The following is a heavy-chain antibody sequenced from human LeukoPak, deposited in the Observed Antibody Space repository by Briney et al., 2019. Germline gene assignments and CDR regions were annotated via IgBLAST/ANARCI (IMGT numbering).Heavy chain of an antibody. J-gene: IGHJ4*02. CDR3: ARVPPTRVAASDN. V-gene: IGHV1-18*01. CDR2: INTYNGNT. CDR1: GYSFLNYG. Sequence: GASVKVSCKASGYSFLNYGIEWVRQAPGKGLEWMGSINTYNGNTNYAQKFQGRVTMTTDTPTSTAYMELRSLRSDDTAVYFCARVPPTRVAASDNWGQGTPVTVSS. D-gene: IGHD6-19*01.